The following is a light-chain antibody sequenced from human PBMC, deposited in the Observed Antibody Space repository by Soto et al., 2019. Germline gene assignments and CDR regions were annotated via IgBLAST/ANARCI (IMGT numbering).Light chain of an antibody. V-gene: IGKV3-20*01. Sequence: EILLTQSPGTLSLSPGERATLSCRASQSVSSRYLAWYQQKPGQAPRLLIYGASSRATGIPDRFSGSGSGTDFTLTISRLEPEDFAVYYCQQYGNSPPSVTFGPGTKVEIK. J-gene: IGKJ3*01. CDR1: QSVSSRY. CDR2: GAS. CDR3: QQYGNSPPSVT.